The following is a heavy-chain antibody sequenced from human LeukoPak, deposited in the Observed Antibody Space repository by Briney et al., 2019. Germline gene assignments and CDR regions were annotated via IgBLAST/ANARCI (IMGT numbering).Heavy chain of an antibody. CDR2: IRYDGSNK. Sequence: GGSLRLSCAASGFTFSSYGMHWVRQALGKGLEWVAFIRYDGSNKYYADSVKGRFTISRDNSKNTLYLQMNSLRAEDTAVYYCAKDRNSYGSGSYSHFDYWGQGTLVTVSS. CDR3: AKDRNSYGSGSYSHFDY. J-gene: IGHJ4*02. CDR1: GFTFSSYG. D-gene: IGHD3-10*01. V-gene: IGHV3-30*02.